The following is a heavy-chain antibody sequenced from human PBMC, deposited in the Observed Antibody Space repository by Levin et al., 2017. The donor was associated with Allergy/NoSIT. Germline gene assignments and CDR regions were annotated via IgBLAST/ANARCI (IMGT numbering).Heavy chain of an antibody. V-gene: IGHV1-18*01. CDR1: GYTFKNYG. Sequence: ASVKVSCKASGYTFKNYGISWVRQAPGQGLEWMGWISTHNGNTNYAQSFQGRVTMTTDTSTSTADMELRSLISDYTAVYYCARFVVTPVSYFYMDVWGKGTTVAVSS. CDR2: ISTHNGNT. J-gene: IGHJ6*03. CDR3: ARFVVTPVSYFYMDV. D-gene: IGHD2-2*01.